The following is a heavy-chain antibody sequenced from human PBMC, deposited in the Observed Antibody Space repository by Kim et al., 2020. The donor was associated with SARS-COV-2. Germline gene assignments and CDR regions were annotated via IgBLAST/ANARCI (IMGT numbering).Heavy chain of an antibody. CDR2: INPSGGDT. CDR3: ARDSDPFFDY. J-gene: IGHJ4*02. CDR1: GYTFTSYY. Sequence: ASVKVSCRQSGYTFTSYYIHWVRQAPGQGLEWMGFINPSGGDTTYAQKFQGRVTMTRDTSTSTVYMELSSLRSEDTAVYYCARDSDPFFDYWGQGTLVTVSS. V-gene: IGHV1-46*01.